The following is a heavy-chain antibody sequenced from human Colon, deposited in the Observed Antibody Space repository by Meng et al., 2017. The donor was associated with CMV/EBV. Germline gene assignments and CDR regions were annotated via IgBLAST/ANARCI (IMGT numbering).Heavy chain of an antibody. Sequence: GESLKISCAASGFSFSYYTMNWVRQAPGKGLEWVATISGTSSYIYYADSVKGRFAISRDNGKDLLFLQMNSLRAEDTAVYYCARVSGSIIMVALDSWGQGTLVTVSS. D-gene: IGHD2-8*01. J-gene: IGHJ4*02. CDR3: ARVSGSIIMVALDS. CDR2: ISGTSSYI. V-gene: IGHV3-21*01. CDR1: GFSFSYYT.